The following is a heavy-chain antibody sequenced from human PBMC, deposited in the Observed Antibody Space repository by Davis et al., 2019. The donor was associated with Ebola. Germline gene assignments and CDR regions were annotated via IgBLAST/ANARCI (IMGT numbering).Heavy chain of an antibody. CDR2: IYHSGNA. D-gene: IGHD6-19*01. J-gene: IGHJ6*04. Sequence: SETLSLTCTVSGGSISGGDYFWSWIRQPPGKGLEWIGYIYHSGNAYYSPSLKSRVTISVDTSKNQFSLQLNSVTPEDTAVYYCARDIMRRVAGALYYGMDVWGKGTTVTVSS. V-gene: IGHV4-30-4*01. CDR1: GGSISGGDYF. CDR3: ARDIMRRVAGALYYGMDV.